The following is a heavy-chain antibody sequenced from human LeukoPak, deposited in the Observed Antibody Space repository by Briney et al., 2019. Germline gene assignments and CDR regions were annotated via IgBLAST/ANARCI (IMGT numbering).Heavy chain of an antibody. J-gene: IGHJ5*01. CDR2: IWLDGRNK. V-gene: IGHV3-33*06. CDR1: GFTFSSYG. CDR3: AKVATSVWYPDC. Sequence: GGCLRLSFAASGFTFSSYGMHWARQAPGRGLGWGEAIWLDGRNKNYAASVKGRFTISRDNSKNTLYLQINSLGAEGTAVYYCAKVATSVWYPDCWGQGTLVTVSS. D-gene: IGHD6-19*01.